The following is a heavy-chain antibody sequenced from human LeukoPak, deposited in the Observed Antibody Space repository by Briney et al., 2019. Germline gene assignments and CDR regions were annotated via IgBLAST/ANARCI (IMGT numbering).Heavy chain of an antibody. CDR3: ATERIAARPSYYYYYMDV. D-gene: IGHD6-6*01. CDR1: GYTLTELS. V-gene: IGHV1-24*01. CDR2: FDPEDGET. J-gene: IGHJ6*03. Sequence: ASVKVSCKVSGYTLTELSMHWVRQAPGKGLEWMGGFDPEDGETIYAQKFQGRVTMTEDTSTDTAYMELSSLRSEDTAVYYCATERIAARPSYYYYYMDVWGKGTTVTVSS.